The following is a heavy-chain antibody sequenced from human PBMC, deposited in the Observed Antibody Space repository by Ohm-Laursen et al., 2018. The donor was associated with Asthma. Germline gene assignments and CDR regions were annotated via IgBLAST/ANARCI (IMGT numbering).Heavy chain of an antibody. V-gene: IGHV3-48*01. CDR2: ITPSSSPI. D-gene: IGHD6-13*01. Sequence: SLRLSCSASGYTFSRYSIHWVRQVPGKGLECISYITPSSSPIHYSDSVKGRFTISRENAKNSLYLQMNSLRPEDTAVYYCAREYASSWYPCFDYWGQGTLVTVSS. CDR3: AREYASSWYPCFDY. J-gene: IGHJ4*02. CDR1: GYTFSRYS.